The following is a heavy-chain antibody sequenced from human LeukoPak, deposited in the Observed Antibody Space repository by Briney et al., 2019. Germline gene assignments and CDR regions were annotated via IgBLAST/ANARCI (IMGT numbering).Heavy chain of an antibody. CDR1: GFTFSSYA. J-gene: IGHJ4*02. CDR2: ISGSGGST. CDR3: AKDHCSSTSCSVDY. D-gene: IGHD2-2*01. Sequence: GSLRLSCAASGFTFSSYAMSWVRQAPGKGLEWVSAISGSGGSTYYADSVKGRFTISRDNSKNTLYLQMNSLRAEDTAVYYCAKDHCSSTSCSVDYWGQGTLVTVSS. V-gene: IGHV3-23*01.